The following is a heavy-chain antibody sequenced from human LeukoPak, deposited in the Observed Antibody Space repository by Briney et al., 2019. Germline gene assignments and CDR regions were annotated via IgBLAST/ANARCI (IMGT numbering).Heavy chain of an antibody. J-gene: IGHJ3*02. CDR3: ARGARTIFGVVIPNFDI. CDR2: IIPIFGTA. D-gene: IGHD3-3*01. Sequence: SVKVSCTASGGTFSSYAISWVRQAPGQGLEWMGGIIPIFGTANYAQKFQGRVTITADESTSTAYMELSSLRSEDTAVYYCARGARTIFGVVIPNFDIWGQGTMVTVSS. V-gene: IGHV1-69*01. CDR1: GGTFSSYA.